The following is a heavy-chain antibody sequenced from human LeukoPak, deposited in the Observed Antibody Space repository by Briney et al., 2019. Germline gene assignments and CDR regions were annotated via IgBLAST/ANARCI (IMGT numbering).Heavy chain of an antibody. V-gene: IGHV3-30*18. J-gene: IGHJ4*02. D-gene: IGHD3-3*01. CDR2: IPYDGSNK. CDR1: GFTFSSYG. Sequence: GGSLRLSCAASGFTFSSYGMHWVRQAPGKGLEWVAVIPYDGSNKYYADSVKGRFTISRDNSKNTLYLQMNSLRAEDTAVYYCAKGRGYDFWSGYSSFDYWGQGTLVTVSS. CDR3: AKGRGYDFWSGYSSFDY.